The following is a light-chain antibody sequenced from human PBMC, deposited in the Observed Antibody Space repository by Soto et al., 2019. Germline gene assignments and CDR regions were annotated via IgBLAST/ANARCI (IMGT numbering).Light chain of an antibody. V-gene: IGLV2-14*01. CDR2: EVS. Sequence: QSVLTQPASVSGSPGQSITISCTATSSDVGSYNYVSWYQQHPGKAPKLMIYEVSNRPSGVSNRFSGSKSGNTASLTISGLQAEDEADYYCNSYTSTNTWVFGTGTQLTVL. CDR3: NSYTSTNTWV. CDR1: SSDVGSYNY. J-gene: IGLJ1*01.